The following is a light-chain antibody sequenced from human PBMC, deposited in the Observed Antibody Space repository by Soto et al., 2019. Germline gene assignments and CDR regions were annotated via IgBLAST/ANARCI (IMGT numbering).Light chain of an antibody. J-gene: IGKJ4*01. CDR1: QSVSSN. CDR3: KQNNNWPPLT. V-gene: IGKV3-15*01. Sequence: EIVMTQSPATLSVSPGERATLSCRASQSVSSNLAWYQQKPGQAPRLLIYAASTRATGIPARFSGSGSGTEFTLAISSLQSEDFAVYYCKQNNNWPPLTFGGGTKVETK. CDR2: AAS.